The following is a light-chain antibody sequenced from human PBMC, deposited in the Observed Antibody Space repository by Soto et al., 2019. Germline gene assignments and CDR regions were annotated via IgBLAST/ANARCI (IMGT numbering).Light chain of an antibody. CDR2: EVA. CDR3: CSSVGGPIWV. V-gene: IGLV2-23*02. CDR1: NSDVGGYDS. J-gene: IGLJ3*02. Sequence: QSALTQPASVSGSPGQSITISCTGTNSDVGGYDSVSWYQQHPGKAPTLMIYEVAKRPSGVSNRFSGSKSGNTASLTISGLQAEDEADYYCCSSVGGPIWVFGGGTKVTVL.